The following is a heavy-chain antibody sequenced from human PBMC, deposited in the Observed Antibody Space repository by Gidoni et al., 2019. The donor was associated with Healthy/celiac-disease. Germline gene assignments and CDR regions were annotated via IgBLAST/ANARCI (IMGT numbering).Heavy chain of an antibody. Sequence: EVQLVESGGGLVQPGRSLRLSCAASGFTFDDYAMHWVRQAPGKGLEWVSGISWNSGSIGYADSVKGRFTISRDNAKNSLYLQMNSLRAEDTALYYCAKDMEDDILTGYNYYGMDVWGQGTTVTVSS. CDR3: AKDMEDDILTGYNYYGMDV. D-gene: IGHD3-9*01. CDR1: GFTFDDYA. CDR2: ISWNSGSI. V-gene: IGHV3-9*01. J-gene: IGHJ6*02.